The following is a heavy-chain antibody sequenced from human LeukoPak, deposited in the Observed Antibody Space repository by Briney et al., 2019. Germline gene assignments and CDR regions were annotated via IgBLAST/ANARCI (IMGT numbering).Heavy chain of an antibody. CDR3: ARGLTYYYDSSGYRNWFDP. D-gene: IGHD3-22*01. CDR1: GGSFSGYY. CDR2: INHSGST. Sequence: PSETLSLTCAVCGGSFSGYYWSWIRQPPGKGLEWIGEINHSGSTNYNPSLKSRVTISVDTSKNQFSLKLSSVTAADTAVYYCARGLTYYYDSSGYRNWFDPWGQGTLVTVSS. V-gene: IGHV4-34*01. J-gene: IGHJ5*02.